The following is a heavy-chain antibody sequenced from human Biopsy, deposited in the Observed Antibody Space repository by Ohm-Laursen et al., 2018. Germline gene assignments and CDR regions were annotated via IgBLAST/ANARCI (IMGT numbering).Heavy chain of an antibody. V-gene: IGHV3-11*01. CDR3: ARSVGIMAAPIDY. CDR1: GFIFSDYY. CDR2: INSVGTI. J-gene: IGHJ4*02. D-gene: IGHD3-16*01. Sequence: GSLRLSCSASGFIFSDYYMSWIRQAPGKGLEWVSNINSVGTIYYADSVRGRFTTSRDNAKNSLYLQMNSLRVEDTAAYYCARSVGIMAAPIDYWGQGTLVTVSS.